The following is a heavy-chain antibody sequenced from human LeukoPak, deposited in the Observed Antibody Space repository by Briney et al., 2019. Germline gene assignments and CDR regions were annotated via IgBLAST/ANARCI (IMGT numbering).Heavy chain of an antibody. CDR1: GGSISSYY. D-gene: IGHD3-3*01. Sequence: SETLSLTCTVSGGSISSYYWSWIRQPAGKGLEWIWRIYTSGSTNYNPSLPSRVTMSVELSKHQFSLNLSSVTASDPAVYSCARDWPPTIPVYYDFWSGYYLWGFDPWGQGTLVTVSS. V-gene: IGHV4-4*07. CDR3: ARDWPPTIPVYYDFWSGYYLWGFDP. J-gene: IGHJ5*02. CDR2: IYTSGST.